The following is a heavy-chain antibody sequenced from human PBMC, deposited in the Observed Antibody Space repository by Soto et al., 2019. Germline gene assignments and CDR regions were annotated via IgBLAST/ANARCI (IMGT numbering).Heavy chain of an antibody. D-gene: IGHD3-3*01. J-gene: IGHJ6*03. Sequence: GGSLRLSCAASGFTFSSYWMSWVRQAPGKGLEWVANIKQDGSEKYYVDSVKGRFTISRDNAKNSLYLQMNSLRAEDTAVYYCARDPADFWSGSPSDSYYYYYMDVWGKGTTVTVSS. CDR2: IKQDGSEK. CDR3: ARDPADFWSGSPSDSYYYYYMDV. CDR1: GFTFSSYW. V-gene: IGHV3-7*01.